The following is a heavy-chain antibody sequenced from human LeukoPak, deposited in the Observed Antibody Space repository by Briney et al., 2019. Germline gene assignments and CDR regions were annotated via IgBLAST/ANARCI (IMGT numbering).Heavy chain of an antibody. CDR2: IYTSGST. D-gene: IGHD1-1*01. J-gene: IGHJ4*02. CDR3: ARDLGNWNDPGCYYFDY. V-gene: IGHV4-4*07. CDR1: GGSISSYY. Sequence: SETLSLTCTVSGGSISSYYWSWIRQPAGKGLEWLGRIYTSGSTNYNPSLKSRVTMSVDTSKNQFSLKLSSVTAADTAVYYCARDLGNWNDPGCYYFDYWGQGTLVTVSS.